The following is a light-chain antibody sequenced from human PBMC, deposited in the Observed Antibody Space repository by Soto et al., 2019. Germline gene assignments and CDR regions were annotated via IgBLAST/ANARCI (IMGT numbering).Light chain of an antibody. J-gene: IGKJ4*01. CDR3: QQYDNWPPVT. CDR1: QSVSSY. Sequence: EIVLTQSPATLSLSPGEPATLSCRASQSVSSYLAWYQQKPGQAPRLLIYGASTRATGIPAKFSGGGSGTEFTLTIASLQSEDLAVYYCQQYDNWPPVTFGGGTKGDIK. CDR2: GAS. V-gene: IGKV3D-15*01.